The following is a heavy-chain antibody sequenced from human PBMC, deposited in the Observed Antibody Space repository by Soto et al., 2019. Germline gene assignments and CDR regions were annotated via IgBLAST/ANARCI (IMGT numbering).Heavy chain of an antibody. D-gene: IGHD3-22*01. CDR3: ARPRYYDSSGYYVDDAFDI. V-gene: IGHV4-31*03. Sequence: PSETLSLTCTVSGGSISSGGYYWSWIRQHPGKGLEWIGYIYYSGSTYYNPSLKSRVTISVDTSKNQFSLKLSSVAAADTAVYYCARPRYYDSSGYYVDDAFDIWGQGTMVTV. CDR1: GGSISSGGYY. CDR2: IYYSGST. J-gene: IGHJ3*02.